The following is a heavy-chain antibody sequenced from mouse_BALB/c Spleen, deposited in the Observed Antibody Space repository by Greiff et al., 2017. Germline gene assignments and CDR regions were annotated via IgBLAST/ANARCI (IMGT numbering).Heavy chain of an antibody. V-gene: IGHV1-7*01. Sequence: QVQLKQSGAELAKPGASVKMSCKASGYTFTSYWMHWVKQRPGQGLEWIGYINPSTGYTEYNQKFKDKATLTADKSSSTAYMQLSSLTSEDSAVYYCARFYYDYVGMDYWGQGTSVTVSS. D-gene: IGHD2-4*01. CDR2: INPSTGYT. J-gene: IGHJ4*01. CDR1: GYTFTSYW. CDR3: ARFYYDYVGMDY.